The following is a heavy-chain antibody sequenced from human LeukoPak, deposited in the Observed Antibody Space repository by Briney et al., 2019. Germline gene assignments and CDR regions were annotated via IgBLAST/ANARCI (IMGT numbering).Heavy chain of an antibody. CDR1: GGSISSNTYY. V-gene: IGHV4-39*01. CDR2: ISYSGST. CDR3: ATAGRGELDY. D-gene: IGHD3-16*01. Sequence: SETLSLTCTVSGGSISSNTYYWGWIRQPPGKGLEWIGTISYSGSTYYNPSLKSRVTISLDTSKNQFSLKLSSVTVADTAVYYCATAGRGELDYWGQGTLVTVSS. J-gene: IGHJ4*02.